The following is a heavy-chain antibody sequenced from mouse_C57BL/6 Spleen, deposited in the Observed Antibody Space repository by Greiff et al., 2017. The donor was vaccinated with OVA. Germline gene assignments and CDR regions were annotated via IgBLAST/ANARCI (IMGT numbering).Heavy chain of an antibody. CDR1: CYSITSGYY. D-gene: IGHD2-5*01. Sequence: ESGPGLVKPSQSLSLTCSVTCYSITSGYYWNWIRQFPGNKLEWMGYISYDGSNNYNPSLKNRISITRDTSKNQFFLKLNSVTTEDTATYYCARDSNQFAYWGQGTLVTVSA. V-gene: IGHV3-6*01. CDR3: ARDSNQFAY. J-gene: IGHJ3*01. CDR2: ISYDGSN.